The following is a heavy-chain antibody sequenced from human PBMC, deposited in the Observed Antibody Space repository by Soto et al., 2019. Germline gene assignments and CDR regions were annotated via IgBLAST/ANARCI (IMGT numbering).Heavy chain of an antibody. CDR2: IYYSGST. Sequence: PSETLSLTCTVSGGSISSGDYYWSWIRQPPGKGLEWIGYIYYSGSTYYNPSLKSRVTISVDTSKNQFSLELSSVTAADTAVYYCARDLSTVTTKNYYYGMDVWGQGTTVTVSS. D-gene: IGHD4-17*01. V-gene: IGHV4-30-4*01. CDR1: GGSISSGDYY. J-gene: IGHJ6*02. CDR3: ARDLSTVTTKNYYYGMDV.